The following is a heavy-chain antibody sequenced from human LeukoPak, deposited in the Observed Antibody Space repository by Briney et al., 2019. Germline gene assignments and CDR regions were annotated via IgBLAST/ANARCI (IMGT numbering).Heavy chain of an antibody. J-gene: IGHJ4*02. Sequence: GASVKVSCKASGYTFTGYYMHWVRQAPGQGLEWMGRINPNSGGTNYAQKFQGRVTMTRDTSISTAYMELSRLRSDDTAMYYCARSSGYYLEIDYWGQGTLVTVSS. CDR2: INPNSGGT. V-gene: IGHV1-2*06. D-gene: IGHD3-3*01. CDR3: ARSSGYYLEIDY. CDR1: GYTFTGYY.